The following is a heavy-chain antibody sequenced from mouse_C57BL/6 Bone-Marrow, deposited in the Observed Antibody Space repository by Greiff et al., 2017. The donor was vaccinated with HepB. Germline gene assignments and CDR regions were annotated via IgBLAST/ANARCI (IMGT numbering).Heavy chain of an antibody. CDR2: FYPGSGSI. D-gene: IGHD1-1*01. J-gene: IGHJ2*01. CDR3: ARHEEVGYYAYYFDY. Sequence: VKLQQSGAELVKPGASVKLSCKASGYTFTEYTIHWVKQRSGQGLEWIGWFYPGSGSIKYNEKFKDKATLTADKSSSTVSMELSRLTSEDAAVYFCARHEEVGYYAYYFDYWGQGTTLTVSS. CDR1: GYTFTEYT. V-gene: IGHV1-62-2*01.